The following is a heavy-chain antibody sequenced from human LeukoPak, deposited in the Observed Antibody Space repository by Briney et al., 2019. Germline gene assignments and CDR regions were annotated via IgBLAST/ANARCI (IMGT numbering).Heavy chain of an antibody. D-gene: IGHD3-10*01. CDR1: GGTFSSYT. J-gene: IGHJ6*03. CDR3: ARAYYSGGYYYYYMDV. V-gene: IGHV1-69*02. Sequence: GSSVKVSCKASGGTFSSYTISWVRQAPGQGPEWMGRIIPILGIANYAQKFQGRVTITADKSTSTAYMELSSLRSEDTAVYYCARAYYSGGYYYYYMDVWGKGTTVTVSS. CDR2: IIPILGIA.